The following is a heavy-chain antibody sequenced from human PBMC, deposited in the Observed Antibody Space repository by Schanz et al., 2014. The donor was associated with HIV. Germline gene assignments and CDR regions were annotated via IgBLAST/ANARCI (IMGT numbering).Heavy chain of an antibody. V-gene: IGHV3-23*01. J-gene: IGHJ4*02. CDR1: GFTFSNFA. CDR2: ISGSGVST. CDR3: AKPEYDSSGNSQSHFDY. D-gene: IGHD3-22*01. Sequence: EVQLLESGGGLVQPGGSLRLSCAASGFTFSNFAMSWVRQAPGKGLEWVSSISGSGVSTFYAGSVNGRFTISRDNSKNTLYLQMTTLRTEDTAVYYCAKPEYDSSGNSQSHFDYWGQGTLVTVSS.